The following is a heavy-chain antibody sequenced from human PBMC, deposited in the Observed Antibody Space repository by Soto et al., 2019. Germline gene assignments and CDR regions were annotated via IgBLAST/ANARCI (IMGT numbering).Heavy chain of an antibody. Sequence: QVQLVESGGGVVQPGRSLRLSCAASGFTFSSDAMYWVRQAPGKGLEWVAVISYDGNNKYYADSVKGRFTISRDNSKNARYLQMNSLRDEDTAVYYCAGAGCDGGSCYTLVGLRHGMDVWGQGTTVTVCS. V-gene: IGHV3-30-3*01. CDR1: GFTFSSDA. CDR3: AGAGCDGGSCYTLVGLRHGMDV. CDR2: ISYDGNNK. J-gene: IGHJ6*02. D-gene: IGHD2-15*01.